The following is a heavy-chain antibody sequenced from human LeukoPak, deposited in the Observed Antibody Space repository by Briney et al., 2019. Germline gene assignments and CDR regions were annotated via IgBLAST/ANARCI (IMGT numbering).Heavy chain of an antibody. J-gene: IGHJ4*02. CDR2: FDPEDGET. Sequence: ASVNVSCKVSGYSLTELSMQWVRQAPGKGLEWMGGFDPEDGETIYAEKFQGRVTMNEETSTATAYMALSSLRSEDTAVYYCAADRADFDSSGYALDYWGQGTLVTVSS. CDR3: AADRADFDSSGYALDY. CDR1: GYSLTELS. D-gene: IGHD3-22*01. V-gene: IGHV1-24*01.